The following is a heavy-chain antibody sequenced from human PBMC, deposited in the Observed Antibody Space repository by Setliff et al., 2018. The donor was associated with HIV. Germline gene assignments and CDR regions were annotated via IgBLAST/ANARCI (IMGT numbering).Heavy chain of an antibody. CDR1: GGSISNYY. V-gene: IGHV4-59*01. D-gene: IGHD4-17*01. Sequence: NPSETLSLTCTVSGGSISNYYWSWIRQPPGKGLEWIGSIYFTGSSDNNPSLKSRFTLSVDTSKHQFSLKLSSVTAADTAVYYCARVQMAYAAFDVWGQGTMVTVSS. CDR2: IYFTGSS. J-gene: IGHJ3*01. CDR3: ARVQMAYAAFDV.